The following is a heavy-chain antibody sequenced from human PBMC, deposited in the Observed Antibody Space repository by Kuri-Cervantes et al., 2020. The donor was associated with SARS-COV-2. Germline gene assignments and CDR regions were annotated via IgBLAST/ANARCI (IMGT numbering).Heavy chain of an antibody. D-gene: IGHD3-3*01. V-gene: IGHV3-30*02. J-gene: IGHJ5*02. Sequence: GESLKISCAASGFTFSSYGMHWVRQAPGKGLEWVAFIRYDGSNKYYADSVKGRFTISRDNSKNTLYLQTNSLRAEDTAVYYCAKAADFWSGFNWFDPWGQGTLVTVSS. CDR3: AKAADFWSGFNWFDP. CDR2: IRYDGSNK. CDR1: GFTFSSYG.